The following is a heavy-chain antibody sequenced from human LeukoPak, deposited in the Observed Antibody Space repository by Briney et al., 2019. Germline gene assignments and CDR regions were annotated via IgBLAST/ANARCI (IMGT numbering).Heavy chain of an antibody. CDR1: GFTFSSYG. CDR2: IWYDGSNK. V-gene: IGHV3-33*06. CDR3: AKSDFWSGYYYFDY. Sequence: PGRSLRLSCAASGFTFSSYGMHWVRQAPGKGLEWVAVIWYDGSNKYYADSVKGRFTISRDNSKNTLYLQMNSLRAEDTAVYYCAKSDFWSGYYYFDYWGQGTLVTVSS. D-gene: IGHD3-3*01. J-gene: IGHJ4*02.